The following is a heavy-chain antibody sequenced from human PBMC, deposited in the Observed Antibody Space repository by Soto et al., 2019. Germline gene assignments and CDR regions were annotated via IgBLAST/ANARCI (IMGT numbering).Heavy chain of an antibody. CDR2: IYYSGST. J-gene: IGHJ4*02. Sequence: PSDTLSLTFSFSGGSIISYYWSWIRQPPGKGLEWIGYIYYSGSTNYNPSLKSRVTISVDTSKNQFSLKLSSVTAADTAVYYCARQRIAAHPLDYWGQGTLVTVSS. D-gene: IGHD6-6*01. CDR3: ARQRIAAHPLDY. CDR1: GGSIISYY. V-gene: IGHV4-59*08.